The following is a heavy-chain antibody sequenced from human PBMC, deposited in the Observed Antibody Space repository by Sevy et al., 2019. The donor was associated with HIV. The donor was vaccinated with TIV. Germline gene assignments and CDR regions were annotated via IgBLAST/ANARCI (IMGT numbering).Heavy chain of an antibody. V-gene: IGHV3-48*03. Sequence: GGSLRLSCTASGFTFSSYEMNWVRQAPGKGLEWVSYISNSGSTIHYSDSVKGQFTISRDNAKNSMYIHMNSLRAEDTAVYYCAGDIPPSTTSVLHFDYWGRGTLVTVSS. D-gene: IGHD4-17*01. J-gene: IGHJ4*02. CDR2: ISNSGSTI. CDR3: AGDIPPSTTSVLHFDY. CDR1: GFTFSSYE.